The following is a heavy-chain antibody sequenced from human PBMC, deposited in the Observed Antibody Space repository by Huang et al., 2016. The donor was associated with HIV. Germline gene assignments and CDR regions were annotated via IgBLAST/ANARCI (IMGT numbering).Heavy chain of an antibody. J-gene: IGHJ1*01. CDR2: RWYDGSNK. D-gene: IGHD6-19*01. Sequence: QVQLVESGGGVVQPGRSLRLSCAASGFTFSRYGMHWVRQAPGKGLEWVAVRWYDGSNKYYADSVKGRFTISRDNSKNTLYLQMNSLKTEDTAVYYCALKGDSSGWEYFRHWGQGTLVTVSS. CDR1: GFTFSRYG. CDR3: ALKGDSSGWEYFRH. V-gene: IGHV3-33*08.